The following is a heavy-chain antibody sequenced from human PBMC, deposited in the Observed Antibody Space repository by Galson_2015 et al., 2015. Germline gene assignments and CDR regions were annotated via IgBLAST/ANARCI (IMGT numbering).Heavy chain of an antibody. CDR1: GGSISSSSYY. D-gene: IGHD3-10*01. V-gene: IGHV4-39*07. J-gene: IGHJ4*02. Sequence: ETLSLTCTVSGGSISSSSYYWGWIRQPPGKGLEWIGSIYYSGSTYYNPSLKSRVTISVDTSKNQFSLKLSSVTAADTTVYYCARVGSGRYFDYWGQGTLVTVSS. CDR2: IYYSGST. CDR3: ARVGSGRYFDY.